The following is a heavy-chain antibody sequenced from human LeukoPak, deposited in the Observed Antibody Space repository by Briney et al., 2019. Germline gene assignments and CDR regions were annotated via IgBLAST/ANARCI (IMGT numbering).Heavy chain of an antibody. D-gene: IGHD3-3*01. V-gene: IGHV3-7*01. J-gene: IGHJ4*02. CDR1: GFIFSSKW. CDR2: IDQHGNEK. CDR3: VRYDFWTGFSFDQ. Sequence: GGSLRLSCTVSGFIFSSKWTSWVRQAPGKGLEWVANIDQHGNEKYYADSLRGRFTISRDNAKNSVYLVMNSLRAEDTAVYYCVRYDFWTGFSFDQWGQGTLVTVSS.